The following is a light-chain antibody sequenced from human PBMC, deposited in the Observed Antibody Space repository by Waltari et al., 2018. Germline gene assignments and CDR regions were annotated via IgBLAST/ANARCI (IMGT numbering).Light chain of an antibody. J-gene: IGLJ2*01. CDR1: STDVGVYNY. V-gene: IGLV2-8*01. CDR3: ISYAGSDNLI. Sequence: QSALTQPPSASGSPGQSVTISCTGTSTDVGVYNYASWYQQHPGRAPKLLIYEVSRRPSGVPARFSVSKSGNTASLTVSGLQAEDEADYYCISYAGSDNLIFGGGTKLTVL. CDR2: EVS.